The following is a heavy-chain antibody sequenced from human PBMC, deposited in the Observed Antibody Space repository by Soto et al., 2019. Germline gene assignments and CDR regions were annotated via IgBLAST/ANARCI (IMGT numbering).Heavy chain of an antibody. V-gene: IGHV4-59*12. Sequence: SETLSLTCTVSGGSISSYYWSWIRQPPGKGLEWIGYIYYSGSTYYNPSLKSRVTISVDTSKNQFSLKLSSVTAADTAVYYCARETGATLVLDYWGQGTLVTVSS. D-gene: IGHD1-26*01. CDR1: GGSISSYY. CDR2: IYYSGST. J-gene: IGHJ4*02. CDR3: ARETGATLVLDY.